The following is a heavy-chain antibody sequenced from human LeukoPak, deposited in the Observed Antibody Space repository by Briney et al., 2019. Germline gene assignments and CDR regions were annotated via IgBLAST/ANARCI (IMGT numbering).Heavy chain of an antibody. CDR2: IIPIFGTA. CDR1: GFTFSSYA. D-gene: IGHD3-10*01. Sequence: GGSLRLSCVASGFTFSSYAISWVRQAPGQGLEWMGGIIPIFGTANYAQKFQGRVTITADESTSTAYMELSSLRSEDTAVYYCARTYYYGSGRLGSFDYWGQGTLVTVSS. J-gene: IGHJ4*02. V-gene: IGHV1-69*01. CDR3: ARTYYYGSGRLGSFDY.